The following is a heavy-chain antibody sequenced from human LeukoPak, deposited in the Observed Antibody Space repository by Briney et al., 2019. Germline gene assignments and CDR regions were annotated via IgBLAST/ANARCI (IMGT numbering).Heavy chain of an antibody. CDR3: ARQFIVGDFGWFDP. J-gene: IGHJ5*02. D-gene: IGHD1-26*01. Sequence: GESLKISCKGSGYSFANYWIGWVRQMPGKGLEWLGVIHRADSLTRYSPSFQGQVTISADKSISTAYLQWSSLKASDSAMYYCARQFIVGDFGWFDPWGQGTLVTVSS. CDR1: GYSFANYW. V-gene: IGHV5-51*01. CDR2: IHRADSLT.